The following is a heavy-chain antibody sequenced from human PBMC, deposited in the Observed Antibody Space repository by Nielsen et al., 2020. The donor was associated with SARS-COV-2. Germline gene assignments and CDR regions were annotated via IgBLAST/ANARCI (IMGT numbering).Heavy chain of an antibody. J-gene: IGHJ4*02. Sequence: GGSLRLSCAASGFGLSNYWMYWVRQSPEKGLMWVAHIDYEGSLTSYADSVKGRFTISRDNAKNIVYLQMNSLRVEDTAVHYCARRNILDYWGQGTLVTVSS. CDR2: IDYEGSLT. V-gene: IGHV3-74*01. CDR3: ARRNILDY. CDR1: GFGLSNYW. D-gene: IGHD3-9*01.